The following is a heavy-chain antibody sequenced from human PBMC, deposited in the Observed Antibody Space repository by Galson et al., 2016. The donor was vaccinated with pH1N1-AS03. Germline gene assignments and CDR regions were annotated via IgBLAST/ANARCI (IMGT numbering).Heavy chain of an antibody. J-gene: IGHJ4*02. CDR2: IDRNSGTI. D-gene: IGHD2-15*01. V-gene: IGHV3-9*01. CDR1: GFTFDAYA. Sequence: SLRLSCAGSGFTFDAYAMHWVRQGPGKGLEWVSGIDRNSGTIGYTDSVKGRFTISRDNAKNSLYLEMNSLRAVDTALYYCAKSPGYCSAGSCSDQGYFDYWGQGTLVTVSS. CDR3: AKSPGYCSAGSCSDQGYFDY.